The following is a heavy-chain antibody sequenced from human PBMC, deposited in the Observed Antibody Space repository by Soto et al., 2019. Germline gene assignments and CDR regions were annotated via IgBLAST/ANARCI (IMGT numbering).Heavy chain of an antibody. CDR3: AAGRYFDWLPLDY. J-gene: IGHJ4*02. Sequence: ESGGGVVPPGRSLRLSCAASGFTFSSYGMHWVRQAPGKGLEWVAVIWYDGSNKYYADSVKGRFTISRDNSKNTLYLQMNSLRAEDTAVYYCAAGRYFDWLPLDYWGQGTLVTVSS. D-gene: IGHD3-9*01. CDR1: GFTFSSYG. CDR2: IWYDGSNK. V-gene: IGHV3-33*01.